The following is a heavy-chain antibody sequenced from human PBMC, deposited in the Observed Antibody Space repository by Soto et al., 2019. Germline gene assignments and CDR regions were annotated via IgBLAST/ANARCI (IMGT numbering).Heavy chain of an antibody. CDR1: GGSFSGYY. D-gene: IGHD6-13*01. V-gene: IGHV4-34*01. CDR2: INHSGST. Sequence: SETLSLTCAVYGGSFSGYYWSWIRQPPGKGLEWIGEINHSGSTNYNPSLKSRVTISVDTSKNQFSLKLSSVTAADTAVYYPARGGWDTPLVPYSRRAYSYYGMDVWGQGTTVTVS. J-gene: IGHJ6*02. CDR3: ARGGWDTPLVPYSRRAYSYYGMDV.